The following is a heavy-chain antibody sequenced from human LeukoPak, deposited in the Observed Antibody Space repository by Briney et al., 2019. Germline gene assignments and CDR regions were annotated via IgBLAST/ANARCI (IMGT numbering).Heavy chain of an antibody. Sequence: PGGSLRLSCAASGFTFSSYSMNWVRQAPGKGLEWVSSISSSSSYIYYADSVKGRFTISRDNAKNSLYLQMNSLRAEDTAVYYCARDQEYSSGWYLGSAFDIWGQGTMVTVSS. D-gene: IGHD6-13*01. CDR3: ARDQEYSSGWYLGSAFDI. CDR2: ISSSSSYI. J-gene: IGHJ3*02. V-gene: IGHV3-21*01. CDR1: GFTFSSYS.